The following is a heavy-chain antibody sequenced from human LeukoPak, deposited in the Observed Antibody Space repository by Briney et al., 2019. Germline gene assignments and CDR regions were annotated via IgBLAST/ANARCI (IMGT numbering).Heavy chain of an antibody. CDR3: ARDPGGYYIAHFDY. Sequence: ASVKVSCKASGGTFSSYAISWVRQAPGQGLEWMGRIIPIFGTASYAQKFQGRVTITTDESTSTAYMELSSLRSEDTAVYYCARDPGGYYIAHFDYWGQGTLVTVSS. V-gene: IGHV1-69*05. J-gene: IGHJ4*02. CDR1: GGTFSSYA. D-gene: IGHD3-3*01. CDR2: IIPIFGTA.